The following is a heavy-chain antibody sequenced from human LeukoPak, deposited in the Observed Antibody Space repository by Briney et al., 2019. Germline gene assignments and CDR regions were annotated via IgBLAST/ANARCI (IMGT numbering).Heavy chain of an antibody. CDR3: ARDLFSGSYYEDF. V-gene: IGHV3-7*01. J-gene: IGHJ4*02. D-gene: IGHD1-26*01. Sequence: GGSLRLSCEASGFTLSSYWMSWVRQAPGKGLEGVANIDQDGSSKYYVDSVKGRFSISRDDAKNSLYLQMNSLRAEDTAVYYCARDLFSGSYYEDFWGQGTLVTVSS. CDR2: IDQDGSSK. CDR1: GFTLSSYW.